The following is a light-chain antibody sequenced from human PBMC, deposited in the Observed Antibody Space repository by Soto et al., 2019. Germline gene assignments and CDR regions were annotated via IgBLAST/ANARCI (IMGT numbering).Light chain of an antibody. CDR3: QQYNSYSLT. CDR1: QSISSW. CDR2: KAP. Sequence: DIQMTQSPSTLSASVGDRVTITCRVSQSISSWLAWYQQKPGKAPKLLIYKAPSLESGVPSRFSGRGSGTEFTLTISSLQPDDFATYYCQQYNSYSLTFGGGTKVEIK. J-gene: IGKJ4*01. V-gene: IGKV1-5*03.